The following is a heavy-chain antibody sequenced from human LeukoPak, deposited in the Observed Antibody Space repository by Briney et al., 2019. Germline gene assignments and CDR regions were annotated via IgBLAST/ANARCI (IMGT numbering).Heavy chain of an antibody. CDR2: ISSSSSTI. J-gene: IGHJ4*02. D-gene: IGHD3-22*01. CDR1: GFTFSSYS. CDR3: AREVYDSSGYYGLGSFDY. V-gene: IGHV3-48*01. Sequence: PGGSLRLSCAASGFTFSSYSMNWVRQAPGKGLEWVSYISSSSSTIYYADSVKGRFTISRDNAKNSLYLQMNSLRAEDTAVYYCAREVYDSSGYYGLGSFDYWGQGTLVTVSS.